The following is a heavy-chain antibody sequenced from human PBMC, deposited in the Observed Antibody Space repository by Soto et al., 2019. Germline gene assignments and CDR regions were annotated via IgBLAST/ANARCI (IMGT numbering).Heavy chain of an antibody. Sequence: ASVKVSCKASGGTFSSYAISWVRQAPGQGLEWMGGIIPIFGTANYAQKFQGRVTITADESTSTAYMELSSLRSEDTAVYYCAVGRAAGTKKYYFDYWGQGTLVTVSS. D-gene: IGHD6-13*01. J-gene: IGHJ4*02. CDR1: GGTFSSYA. CDR3: AVGRAAGTKKYYFDY. CDR2: IIPIFGTA. V-gene: IGHV1-69*13.